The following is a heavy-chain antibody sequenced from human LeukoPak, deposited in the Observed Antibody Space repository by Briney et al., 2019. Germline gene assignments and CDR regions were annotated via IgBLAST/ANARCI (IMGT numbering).Heavy chain of an antibody. D-gene: IGHD6-19*01. Sequence: SQTLSLTFAISGDSVSSYSAGWNWIRQSPSRGLEWLGRTYYRSKWYIDYAVSVKSRITINPDTSKNHFSLHLSSVTPEDTAVYYCARGGLVLGSTGWYDYWGQGTLVTVSS. CDR3: ARGGLVLGSTGWYDY. CDR1: GDSVSSYSAG. V-gene: IGHV6-1*01. CDR2: TYYRSKWYI. J-gene: IGHJ4*02.